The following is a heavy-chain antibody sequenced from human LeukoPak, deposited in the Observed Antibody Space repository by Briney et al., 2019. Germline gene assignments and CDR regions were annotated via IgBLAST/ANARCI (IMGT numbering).Heavy chain of an antibody. V-gene: IGHV1-2*02. CDR2: INPNSGGT. D-gene: IGHD6-19*01. CDR3: ARPSGWTADWFDP. J-gene: IGHJ5*02. Sequence: ASVKVSCKASGYTFTGYYMHWVRQAPGRGLEWMGWINPNSGGTNYAQKFQGRVTMTRDTSISTAYMELSRLRSDDTAVYYCARPSGWTADWFDPWGQGTLVTVSS. CDR1: GYTFTGYY.